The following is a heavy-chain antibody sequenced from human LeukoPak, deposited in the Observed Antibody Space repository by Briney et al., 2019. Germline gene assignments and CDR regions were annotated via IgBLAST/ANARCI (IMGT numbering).Heavy chain of an antibody. CDR3: MIDVPGGSYPFDY. CDR1: GFTFSDAW. Sequence: GGSLRLSCAASGFTFSDAWINWVRQAPGKGLEWVGRIKSKRDFETIDYAAPVKGRFTISRDDSRNTLYLQMNSLKIEDTALYYCMIDVPGGSYPFDYWGQGTLVTVSS. CDR2: IKSKRDFETI. J-gene: IGHJ4*02. D-gene: IGHD1-26*01. V-gene: IGHV3-15*01.